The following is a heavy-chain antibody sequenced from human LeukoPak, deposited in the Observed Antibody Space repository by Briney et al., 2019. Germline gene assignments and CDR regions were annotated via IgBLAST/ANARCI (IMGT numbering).Heavy chain of an antibody. Sequence: ASVKVSCKTSGYTFTDYYMHWVRQAPGQGLEWMGWINPNSGGTNYAQKFYARVTMTRDTSISTAYMELSRLRSDDTAVYYCARGQLGEWFDPWGQGTLVTVSS. V-gene: IGHV1-2*02. CDR1: GYTFTDYY. J-gene: IGHJ5*02. D-gene: IGHD3-16*01. CDR3: ARGQLGEWFDP. CDR2: INPNSGGT.